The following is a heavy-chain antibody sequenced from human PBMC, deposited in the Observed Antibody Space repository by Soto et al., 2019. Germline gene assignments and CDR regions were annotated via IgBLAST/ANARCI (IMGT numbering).Heavy chain of an antibody. J-gene: IGHJ6*02. V-gene: IGHV4-61*01. CDR2: IYYSGST. D-gene: IGHD2-15*01. CDR3: ARDKRYSYYYYGMDV. Sequence: PSETLSLTCTASGGSVSSGSYYWSWIRQPPGKGLEWIGYIYYSGSTNYNPSLKSRVTISVDTSKNQFSLKLSSVTAADTAVYYCARDKRYSYYYYGMDVWGQGTTVTVSS. CDR1: GGSVSSGSYY.